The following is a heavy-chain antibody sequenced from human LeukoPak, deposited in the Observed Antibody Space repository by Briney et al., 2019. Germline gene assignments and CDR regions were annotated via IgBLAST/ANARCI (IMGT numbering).Heavy chain of an antibody. Sequence: PSETLSLTCTVSGGSISGYYWGWIRQPPGKGLEWIGSIHYGGSTYYNPSLKSRVTISVDTSKNQFSLKLSSVTAADTAVYFCARGYCSGGSCYESRGWFDYWGQGTLVTVSS. V-gene: IGHV4-39*07. D-gene: IGHD2-15*01. J-gene: IGHJ4*02. CDR1: GGSISGYY. CDR3: ARGYCSGGSCYESRGWFDY. CDR2: IHYGGST.